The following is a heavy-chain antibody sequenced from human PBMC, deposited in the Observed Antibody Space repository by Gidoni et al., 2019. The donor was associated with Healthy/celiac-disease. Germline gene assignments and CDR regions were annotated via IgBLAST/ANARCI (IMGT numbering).Heavy chain of an antibody. CDR2: ISGSGGST. J-gene: IGHJ2*01. V-gene: IGHV3-23*01. CDR1: GFTFSSYA. Sequence: EVQLLESRGGLVQPGGSLRLSCAASGFTFSSYAMSWVRQAPGKGLEGVSAISGSGGSTYYADSVKGRFTISRDNSKNTLYLQMNSLRAEDTAVYYCAKFPTMTAAGTRNWYFDLWGRGTLVTVSS. CDR3: AKFPTMTAAGTRNWYFDL. D-gene: IGHD6-13*01.